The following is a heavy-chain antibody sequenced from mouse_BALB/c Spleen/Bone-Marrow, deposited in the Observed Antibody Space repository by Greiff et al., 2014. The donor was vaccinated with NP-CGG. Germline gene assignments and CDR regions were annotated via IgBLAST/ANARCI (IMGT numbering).Heavy chain of an antibody. V-gene: IGHV5-6*01. Sequence: EVQLVESGRDLVKPGGSLKLSCAASGFTFSNYGMSWVRQIPDKRLEWVVTISSGGTYTFYPDSVKGRFTISRDNTKNTLTLQMTSLKSEDTAMYYCARRRDYDYFDYWGQGTTLTVSS. CDR1: GFTFSNYG. D-gene: IGHD2-4*01. CDR2: ISSGGTYT. CDR3: ARRRDYDYFDY. J-gene: IGHJ2*01.